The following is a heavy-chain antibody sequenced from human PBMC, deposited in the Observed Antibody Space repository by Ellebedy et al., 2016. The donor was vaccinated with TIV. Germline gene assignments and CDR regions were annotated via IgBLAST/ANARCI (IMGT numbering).Heavy chain of an antibody. CDR3: AKPITLVRGALGY. CDR2: ISWNSGSI. CDR1: GFTFDDYA. Sequence: SLKISCAASGFTFDDYAMHWVRQAPGKGLEWVSGISWNSGSIDYADSVKGRFTISRDNAKNSLYLQMNSLRPEDTALYYCAKPITLVRGALGYWGQGTLVSVSS. V-gene: IGHV3-9*01. J-gene: IGHJ4*02. D-gene: IGHD3-10*01.